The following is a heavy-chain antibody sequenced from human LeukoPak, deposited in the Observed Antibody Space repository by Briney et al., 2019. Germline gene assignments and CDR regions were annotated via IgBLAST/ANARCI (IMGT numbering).Heavy chain of an antibody. Sequence: SVKVSCTTSGGTFHIYAINWVRQAPGQGLEWVGGVLPMFGAPASAPKFQGRVTFTTDTSADTVTMELSSLTSDDTAMYYCANYFVSYAAFEAGGKGTMVAVSS. CDR2: VLPMFGAP. V-gene: IGHV1-69*05. D-gene: IGHD2/OR15-2a*01. CDR3: ANYFVSYAAFEA. J-gene: IGHJ3*01. CDR1: GGTFHIYA.